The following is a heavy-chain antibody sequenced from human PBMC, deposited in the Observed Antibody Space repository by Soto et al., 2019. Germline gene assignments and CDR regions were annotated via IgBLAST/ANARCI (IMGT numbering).Heavy chain of an antibody. CDR1: GFTFSSYA. D-gene: IGHD1-26*01. CDR3: ARDIGGSYLGGGGY. CDR2: ISYDGSNK. J-gene: IGHJ4*02. V-gene: IGHV3-30-3*01. Sequence: QVQLVESGGGVVQPGRSLRLSCAASGFTFSSYAMHWVRQAPGKGLEWVAVISYDGSNKYYADSVKGRFTISRDNSKNTLYLQMNSLRAEDTAVYYCARDIGGSYLGGGGYWGQGTLVTVSS.